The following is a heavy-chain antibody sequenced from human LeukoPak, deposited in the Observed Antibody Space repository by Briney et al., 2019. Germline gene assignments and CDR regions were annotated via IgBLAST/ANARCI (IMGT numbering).Heavy chain of an antibody. CDR3: ARGAHYYDILTGYPRPQYYIDY. J-gene: IGHJ4*02. Sequence: SETLSLTCAVYGGSFSGYYWSWIRQPPGKGLEWIGEINHSGSTNYNPSLKSRVTISVDTSKNQFSLKLSSVTAADTAVYYCARGAHYYDILTGYPRPQYYIDYWGQGTLVTVSS. D-gene: IGHD3-9*01. V-gene: IGHV4-34*01. CDR1: GGSFSGYY. CDR2: INHSGST.